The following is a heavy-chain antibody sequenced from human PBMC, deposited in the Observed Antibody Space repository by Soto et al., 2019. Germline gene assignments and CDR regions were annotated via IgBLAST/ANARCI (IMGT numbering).Heavy chain of an antibody. CDR3: ARVFPSYVSSDSYLDY. CDR1: GDSVSDNSAA. CDR2: TYYRSKWYN. Sequence: QTLSLTCAISGDSVSDNSAAWNWIRQSPSRGLEWLGRTYYRSKWYNDYAVSVKSRITVTPDTSKNQFSLHLNSVTPEDTAVYYCARVFPSYVSSDSYLDYWGQVALVAGSS. V-gene: IGHV6-1*01. J-gene: IGHJ4*02. D-gene: IGHD6-19*01.